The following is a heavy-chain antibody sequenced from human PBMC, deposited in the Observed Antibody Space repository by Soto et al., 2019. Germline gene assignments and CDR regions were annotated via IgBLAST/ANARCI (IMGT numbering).Heavy chain of an antibody. D-gene: IGHD6-25*01. CDR3: ARGGSQWFDP. CDR2: ISAYNGDT. V-gene: IGHV1-18*01. CDR1: GYTFTTFG. Sequence: QVQLVQSGPEVKKPGASVKVFCKASGYTFTTFGITWVRQAPGQGLEWMGWISAYNGDTNYAQKFQDRDTMTTDTATSTAYMELRTLNPADTAVYYCARGGSQWFDPWGQGTLVTVSS. J-gene: IGHJ5*02.